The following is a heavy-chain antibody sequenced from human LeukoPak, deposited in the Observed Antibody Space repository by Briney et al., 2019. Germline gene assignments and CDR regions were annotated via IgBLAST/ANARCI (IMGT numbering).Heavy chain of an antibody. V-gene: IGHV1-18*01. CDR3: ARVGYCSGGSCFHFDY. CDR2: ISAYNGNT. Sequence: ASVKVSFKASGYTFTSYGISWVRQAPGQGLEWMGWISAYNGNTNYAQKLQGRVTMTTDTSTSTAYMELRSLRSDDTAVYYCARVGYCSGGSCFHFDYWGQGTLVTVSS. CDR1: GYTFTSYG. D-gene: IGHD2-15*01. J-gene: IGHJ4*02.